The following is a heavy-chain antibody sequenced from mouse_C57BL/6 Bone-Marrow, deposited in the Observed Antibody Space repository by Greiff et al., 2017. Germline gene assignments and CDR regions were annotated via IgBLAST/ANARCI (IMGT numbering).Heavy chain of an antibody. V-gene: IGHV5-17*01. CDR3: ARSLAWFAY. CDR2: ISSGSSTI. J-gene: IGHJ3*01. D-gene: IGHD6-2*01. CDR1: GFTFSDYG. Sequence: EVKVVEPGGGLVKPGGSLKLSCAASGFTFSDYGMHWVRQAPEQGLEWVAYISSGSSTIYYADTVKGRFTISRDNAKNTLFLQMTSLRSEDKAMYYCARSLAWFAYWGQGTLVTVSA.